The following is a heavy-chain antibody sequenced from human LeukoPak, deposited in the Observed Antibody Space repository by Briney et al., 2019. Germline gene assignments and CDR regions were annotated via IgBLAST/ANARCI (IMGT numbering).Heavy chain of an antibody. J-gene: IGHJ6*03. Sequence: SETLSLTCAVSGYSISSGYYWGWIRQPPGKGLEWIGSMYHSGSTYYNPSLKSRVTISVDTSKNQFSLKLSSVTAADTAVYYCARVQYSSSSGYGYYYYYYMDVWGKGTTVSVSS. V-gene: IGHV4-38-2*01. CDR3: ARVQYSSSSGYGYYYYYYMDV. CDR2: MYHSGST. D-gene: IGHD6-6*01. CDR1: GYSISSGYY.